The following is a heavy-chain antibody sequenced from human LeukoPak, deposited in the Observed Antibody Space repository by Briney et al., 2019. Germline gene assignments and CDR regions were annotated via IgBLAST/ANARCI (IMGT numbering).Heavy chain of an antibody. Sequence: PSVTLSLTCTVSGGSISSSSYYWGWIRQPPGKGLEWIGSLYYSGSTYYNPSLRSRVTISVDTSKNQFSLKLSSVTAADTAVYYCASSTVTTRGVSAFDLWGQGTLVTVST. V-gene: IGHV4-39*01. CDR1: GGSISSSSYY. CDR2: LYYSGST. CDR3: ASSTVTTRGVSAFDL. D-gene: IGHD4-17*01. J-gene: IGHJ3*01.